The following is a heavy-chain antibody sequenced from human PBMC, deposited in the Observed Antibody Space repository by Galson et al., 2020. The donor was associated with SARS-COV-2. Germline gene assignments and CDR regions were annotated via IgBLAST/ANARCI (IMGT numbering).Heavy chain of an antibody. Sequence: GGSLRLSCAASGFTFSSYDMHWVRQATGKGLEWVSAIGTAGDTYYPGSVKGRFTISRENAKNSLYLQMNSLRAGDTAVYYCARDPHIVPAAIGYFDLWGRGTLVTVSS. D-gene: IGHD2-2*01. CDR1: GFTFSSYD. CDR3: ARDPHIVPAAIGYFDL. CDR2: IGTAGDT. J-gene: IGHJ2*01. V-gene: IGHV3-13*01.